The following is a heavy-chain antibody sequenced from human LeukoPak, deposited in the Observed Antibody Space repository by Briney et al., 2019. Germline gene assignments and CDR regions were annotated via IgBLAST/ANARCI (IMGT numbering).Heavy chain of an antibody. CDR3: AKASGMVTKIHFQH. Sequence: GGSLRLSCAASGFTFSSYAMGWVRQAPGKGLEWVSAISGSGGSTYYADSVKGRFTISRDNSKNTLYLQMNSLRAEDTAVYYCAKASGMVTKIHFQHWGQGTLVTVSS. CDR2: ISGSGGST. V-gene: IGHV3-23*01. CDR1: GFTFSSYA. D-gene: IGHD5-18*01. J-gene: IGHJ1*01.